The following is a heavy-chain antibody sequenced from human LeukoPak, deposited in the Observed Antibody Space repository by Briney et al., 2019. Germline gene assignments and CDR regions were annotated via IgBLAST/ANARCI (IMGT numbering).Heavy chain of an antibody. J-gene: IGHJ4*02. V-gene: IGHV1-46*01. CDR1: GYTFTSYY. CDR2: INPSGGST. D-gene: IGHD2-2*02. Sequence: GASVKVSCKASGYTFTSYYMHWVRQAPGQGLEWMGIINPSGGSTSYAQKFQGRVTITRDTSTSTVYTELSSLRSEDTAVYYCARDTPGGPAAISYYFDYWGQGTLVTVSS. CDR3: ARDTPGGPAAISYYFDY.